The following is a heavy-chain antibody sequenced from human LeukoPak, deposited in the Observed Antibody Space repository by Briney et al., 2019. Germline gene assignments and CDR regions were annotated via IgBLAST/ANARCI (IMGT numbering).Heavy chain of an antibody. CDR3: ARVNSSGSPHCDY. J-gene: IGHJ4*02. Sequence: PGGSLRLSCEASGFIFDNYGMSWVRQAPGKGLEWVSDINWNGGNTTYADSVKGRFTISRDNAKNSLCLQMNSLRAEDTAFYYCARVNSSGSPHCDYWGQGALVTVSS. CDR1: GFIFDNYG. V-gene: IGHV3-20*04. CDR2: INWNGGNT. D-gene: IGHD6-19*01.